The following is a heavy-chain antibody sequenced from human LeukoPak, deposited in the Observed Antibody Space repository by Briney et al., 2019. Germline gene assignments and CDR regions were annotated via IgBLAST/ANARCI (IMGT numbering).Heavy chain of an antibody. D-gene: IGHD4-17*01. J-gene: IGHJ4*02. V-gene: IGHV3-48*03. Sequence: GGSLRLSCAASGFTFSSYEMNWVRQAPGRGLEWVSYISSSGNTIYYADSVKGRFTISRDNAKNSLYLQMNSLRAEDTAVYYCASLDYGDSKDDYWGQGTLVTVSS. CDR2: ISSSGNTI. CDR3: ASLDYGDSKDDY. CDR1: GFTFSSYE.